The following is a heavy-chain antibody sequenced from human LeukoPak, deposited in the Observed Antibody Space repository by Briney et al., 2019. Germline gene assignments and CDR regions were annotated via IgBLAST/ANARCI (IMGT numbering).Heavy chain of an antibody. CDR1: GFTFSSYW. J-gene: IGHJ4*02. CDR3: ARMSSSSFPSQPNKY. CDR2: IKQDGSEK. Sequence: GGSLRLSCAASGFTFSSYWMTWVRQAPGMGLEWVANIKQDGSEKYYVDSVKGRFTISRDNAQNSLYLQMNSLRAEDTAVYYCARMSSSSFPSQPNKYWGQGTLVTVSS. D-gene: IGHD2-2*01. V-gene: IGHV3-7*01.